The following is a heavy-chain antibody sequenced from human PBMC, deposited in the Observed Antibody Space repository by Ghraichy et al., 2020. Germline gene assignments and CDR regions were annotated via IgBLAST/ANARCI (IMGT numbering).Heavy chain of an antibody. Sequence: GGSLRLSCSVSGASFSTFAMHWIRQAPGKGLQYVSGISGSGDYIYYADSVKGRLTISRDYSKNTLYFQMTRLRAEDSSVYYCLRDDYHNVVYPCGQGTLVTLCS. CDR3: LRDDYHNVVYP. CDR1: GASFSTFA. J-gene: IGHJ5*02. D-gene: IGHD4/OR15-4a*01. V-gene: IGHV3-64D*06. CDR2: ISGSGDYI.